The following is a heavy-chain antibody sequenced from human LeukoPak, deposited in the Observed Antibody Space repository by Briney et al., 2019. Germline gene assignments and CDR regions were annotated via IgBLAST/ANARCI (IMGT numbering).Heavy chain of an antibody. CDR2: ISSSSSYI. J-gene: IGHJ4*02. CDR3: AIDRSSGYYGLDF. CDR1: GFTFSYYW. Sequence: GVSLRLSCAASGFTFSYYWIHWVRQAPGKGLEWVASISSSSSYIYYADSVKGRFTISRDNAKNSLYLQMNSLRAEDTAAYYCAIDRSSGYYGLDFWGQGTLVTVSS. D-gene: IGHD3-22*01. V-gene: IGHV3-21*01.